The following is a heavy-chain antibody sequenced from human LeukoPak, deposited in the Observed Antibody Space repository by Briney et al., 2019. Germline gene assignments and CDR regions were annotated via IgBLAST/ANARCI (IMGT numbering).Heavy chain of an antibody. V-gene: IGHV1-69*05. CDR3: ARGDYDILTGYPTHDY. Sequence: SVKVSCKASGGTFSSYAISWVRQAPGQGLEWMGGIIPIFGTANYAQKFQGRVTITTDESTSTAYLQWSSLKASDTAMYYCARGDYDILTGYPTHDYWGQGTLVTVSS. CDR1: GGTFSSYA. D-gene: IGHD3-9*01. CDR2: IIPIFGTA. J-gene: IGHJ4*02.